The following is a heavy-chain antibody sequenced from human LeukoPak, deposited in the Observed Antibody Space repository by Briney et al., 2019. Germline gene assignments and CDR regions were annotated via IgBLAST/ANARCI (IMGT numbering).Heavy chain of an antibody. J-gene: IGHJ4*02. V-gene: IGHV3-33*06. Sequence: GGSLRLSCAASGFTFSSYGMHWVRQAPGKGLEWVAVIWYDGSNKYYADSVKGRFTISRDNSKNTLYVQMNSLRAEDTAVYYCAKGHYYGSGSLDYWGQGTLVTVSS. CDR2: IWYDGSNK. D-gene: IGHD3-10*01. CDR3: AKGHYYGSGSLDY. CDR1: GFTFSSYG.